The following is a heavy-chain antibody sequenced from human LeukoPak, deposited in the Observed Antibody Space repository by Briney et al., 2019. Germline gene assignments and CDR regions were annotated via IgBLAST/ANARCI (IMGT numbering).Heavy chain of an antibody. D-gene: IGHD3-10*01. CDR2: VYYSGST. J-gene: IGHJ5*02. CDR3: ARHVGFITMVRGVINNNWFDP. Sequence: SETLSLTCTVSGGSISSSSYYWGWIRQPPGKGLEWIGSVYYSGSTYYNPSLKSRVTISVDTSKKQFSLKLSSVTAADTAVYYCARHVGFITMVRGVINNNWFDPWGQGTLVTVSS. V-gene: IGHV4-39*01. CDR1: GGSISSSSYY.